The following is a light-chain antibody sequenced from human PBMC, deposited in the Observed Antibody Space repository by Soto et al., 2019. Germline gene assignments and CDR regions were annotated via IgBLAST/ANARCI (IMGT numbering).Light chain of an antibody. V-gene: IGKV3-20*01. CDR1: QSVSTTF. CDR2: GAS. Sequence: EIVLTQSPGTLSLSPGERATLSCRASQSVSTTFLAWYQQKPGQAPRLLIYGASSRATGIPDRFSGSGSGTDFTITISRLDPEDFAVYYCQQSGSSRTFGQGTKVEIK. J-gene: IGKJ1*01. CDR3: QQSGSSRT.